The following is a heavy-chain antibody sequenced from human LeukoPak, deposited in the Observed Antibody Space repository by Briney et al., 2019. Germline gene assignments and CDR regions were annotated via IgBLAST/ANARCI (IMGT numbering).Heavy chain of an antibody. CDR3: ARSGVVGATPLVDY. D-gene: IGHD1-26*01. V-gene: IGHV3-21*01. CDR1: GFTFSSYG. CDR2: ISSSSSYI. Sequence: GILRLSCAASGFTFSSYGLNWVRQAPGKGLEWVSSISSSSSYIYYADSMKGRFTISRDNAKNSLYLQMNSLRAEDTAVYYCARSGVVGATPLVDYWGQGTLVTVSS. J-gene: IGHJ4*02.